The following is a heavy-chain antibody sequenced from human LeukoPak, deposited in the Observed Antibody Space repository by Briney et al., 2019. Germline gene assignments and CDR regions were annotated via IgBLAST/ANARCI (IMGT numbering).Heavy chain of an antibody. D-gene: IGHD1-7*01. CDR1: GYTFSGYY. CDR2: IKSNSGDT. Sequence: ASVKVSCKASGYTFSGYYLHWVRQAPGRGLEWMGWIKSNSGDTNYAQKFQGRVSMTRDTSISTAYMELSGLRSDDTAIYYCARHSPGLGPNNWNYVYWGQGTLVTVSS. CDR3: ARHSPGLGPNNWNYVY. J-gene: IGHJ4*02. V-gene: IGHV1-2*02.